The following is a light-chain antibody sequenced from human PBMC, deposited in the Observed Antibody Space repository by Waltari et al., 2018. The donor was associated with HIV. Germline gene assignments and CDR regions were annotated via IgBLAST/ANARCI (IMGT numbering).Light chain of an antibody. Sequence: QSVLTQPPSASGTPGQRVTISCSGSSSNIGSNYVYWYQQFPGTAPKRLIYGSNRRPSGVPDRSSGAKPGTSASLAISGLRSEDEAGYYCAVSVDSRSAVLGGVTKLTVL. J-gene: IGLJ2*01. CDR3: AVSVDSRSAV. CDR1: SSNIGSNY. CDR2: GSN. V-gene: IGLV1-47*01.